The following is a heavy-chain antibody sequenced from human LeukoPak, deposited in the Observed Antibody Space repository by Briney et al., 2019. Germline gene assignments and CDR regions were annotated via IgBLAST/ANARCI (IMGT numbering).Heavy chain of an antibody. D-gene: IGHD3-9*01. Sequence: SETLSLTCTVSGGSIRGYYWRWLRQPPGKGLEWIGYIYYSGSTNYNPSLKSRVTISVDTSKNQISLKLSSVTAADTAVYYCAREHYDILTGLYIDAFDIWGPGTRVTVSS. CDR1: GGSIRGYY. J-gene: IGHJ3*02. CDR3: AREHYDILTGLYIDAFDI. CDR2: IYYSGST. V-gene: IGHV4-59*01.